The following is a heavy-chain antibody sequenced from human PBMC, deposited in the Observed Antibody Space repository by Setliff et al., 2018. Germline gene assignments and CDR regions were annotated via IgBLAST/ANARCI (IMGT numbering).Heavy chain of an antibody. Sequence: ASVKVSCKASGYPFTSYYMYWLRQAPGQGPEWLGIINIGGGSASYAQKFQDRVTMTRDTSTSTVYLEVRSLTSDDTAIYYCARLVRYCTRTSCQRTSGAELWGQGTLVTVSS. CDR2: INIGGGSA. CDR3: ARLVRYCTRTSCQRTSGAEL. D-gene: IGHD2-2*01. V-gene: IGHV1-46*01. J-gene: IGHJ4*02. CDR1: GYPFTSYY.